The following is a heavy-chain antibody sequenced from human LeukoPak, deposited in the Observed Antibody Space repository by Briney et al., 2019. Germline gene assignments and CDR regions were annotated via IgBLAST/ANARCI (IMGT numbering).Heavy chain of an antibody. CDR3: AGYLSDY. CDR2: IYSGGST. J-gene: IGHJ4*02. Sequence: GGSLRLSCAASGFTVSNNYMIWVRQAPGKGLEWVSLIYSGGSTYYSDSVRGRFATSRDNSKNTLYLQMNSLRAEDTAVYYCAGYLSDYWGQGTLVTVSS. D-gene: IGHD1-1*01. V-gene: IGHV3-53*01. CDR1: GFTVSNNY.